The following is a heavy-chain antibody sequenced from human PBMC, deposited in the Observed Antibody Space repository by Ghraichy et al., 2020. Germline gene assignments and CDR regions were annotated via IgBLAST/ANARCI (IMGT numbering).Heavy chain of an antibody. Sequence: SETLSLTCTVSGGSISSYYWSWIRQPPGKGLEWIGYIYYSGRTNYNPSLKSRVTMSIDTSKNQISLKLSSVTAADTAVYYCARGCFTSCGPWGQGTLVTVSS. V-gene: IGHV4-59*01. D-gene: IGHD2-2*01. CDR1: GGSISSYY. J-gene: IGHJ5*02. CDR2: IYYSGRT. CDR3: ARGCFTSCGP.